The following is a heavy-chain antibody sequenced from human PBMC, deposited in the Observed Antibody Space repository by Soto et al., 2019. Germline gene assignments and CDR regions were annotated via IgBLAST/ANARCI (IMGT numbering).Heavy chain of an antibody. V-gene: IGHV3-48*03. CDR3: AGGGGGSFGGFDY. CDR1: GFTFSSYE. Sequence: EVQLVESGGGLVQPGGSLRLSCAASGFTFSSYEMNWVRQAPGKGLEWVSYISSSGSTIYYADSVKGRFTISRDNAKNSLYLQMNSLRAEETAVYYWAGGGGGSFGGFDYWGQGTLVTVSS. D-gene: IGHD1-26*01. J-gene: IGHJ4*02. CDR2: ISSSGSTI.